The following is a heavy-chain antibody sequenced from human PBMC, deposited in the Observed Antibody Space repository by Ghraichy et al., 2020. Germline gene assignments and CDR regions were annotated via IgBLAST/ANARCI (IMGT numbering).Heavy chain of an antibody. CDR1: GFTVSSNY. D-gene: IGHD3-10*01. J-gene: IGHJ4*02. V-gene: IGHV3-53*01. CDR3: ASHYGSGSFAY. Sequence: ETLSLTCAASGFTVSSNYMSWVRQAPGKGLEWVSVIYSSGTTYYADSVKGRFTISRDNSKNTLYLQMNSLRAEDTAVYFCASHYGSGSFAYWGQGTLVTVSS. CDR2: IYSSGTT.